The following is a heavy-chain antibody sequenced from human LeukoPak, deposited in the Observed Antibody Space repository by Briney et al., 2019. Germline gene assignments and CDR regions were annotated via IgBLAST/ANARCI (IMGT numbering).Heavy chain of an antibody. J-gene: IGHJ6*02. CDR1: GFTFSSYA. CDR2: ISGIGGST. Sequence: GGSLRLSCAASGFTFSSYAMSWVRQAPGKGLEWVSAISGIGGSTYYAESVKGRFTISGDISKNTLYLEMHILRAEDTAVYYCAKAKGGFGELLSPGYYYYGMDVWGQGTTVTVSS. V-gene: IGHV3-23*01. D-gene: IGHD3-10*01. CDR3: AKAKGGFGELLSPGYYYYGMDV.